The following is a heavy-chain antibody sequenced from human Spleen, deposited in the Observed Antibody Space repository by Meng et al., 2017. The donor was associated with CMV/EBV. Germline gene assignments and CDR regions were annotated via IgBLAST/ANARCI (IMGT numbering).Heavy chain of an antibody. CDR2: ISSSSSYI. Sequence: GESLKISCAASGLTFSTYSINWVRQAPGKGLEWVSSISSSSSYIYYADSVKGRFTISRDNAKNSLFLQMNSLRAEDTAVYSCARVYCTSTSCFKPPDFWGQGTLVTVSS. V-gene: IGHV3-21*01. CDR3: ARVYCTSTSCFKPPDF. CDR1: GLTFSTYS. D-gene: IGHD2-2*01. J-gene: IGHJ4*02.